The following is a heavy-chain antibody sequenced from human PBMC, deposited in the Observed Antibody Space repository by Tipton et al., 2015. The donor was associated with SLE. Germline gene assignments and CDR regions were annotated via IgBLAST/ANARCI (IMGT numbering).Heavy chain of an antibody. CDR1: GVSISTHY. D-gene: IGHD3-10*01. CDR3: ARGSRGVGFDV. V-gene: IGHV4-59*11. CDR2: IYYSGTT. J-gene: IGHJ6*02. Sequence: TLSLTCSVSGVSISTHYWSWIRQSPGKGLEWIAYIYYSGTTNYNPSLKSRVSISVDTSKNHFSLNLYSVTAADTAVYYCARGSRGVGFDVWGHGTTVIVSS.